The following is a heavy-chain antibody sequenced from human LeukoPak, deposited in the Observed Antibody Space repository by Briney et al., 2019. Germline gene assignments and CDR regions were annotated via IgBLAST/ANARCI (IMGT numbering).Heavy chain of an antibody. CDR1: GGSISSSSYY. D-gene: IGHD4-17*01. Sequence: SETLSLTCTVSGGSISSSSYYWGWIRQPPEKGLEWIGSIYYSGSTYYNPSLKSRVTISVDTSKNQFSLKLSSVTAADTAVYYCARDKHSPTVLHAFDIWGQGTMVTVSS. V-gene: IGHV4-39*07. CDR2: IYYSGST. CDR3: ARDKHSPTVLHAFDI. J-gene: IGHJ3*02.